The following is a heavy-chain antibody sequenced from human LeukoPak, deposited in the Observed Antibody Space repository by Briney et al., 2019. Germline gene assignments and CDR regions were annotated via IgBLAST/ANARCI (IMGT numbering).Heavy chain of an antibody. J-gene: IGHJ4*02. D-gene: IGHD1-26*01. Sequence: PGGSLRLSCAASGFTFDDYAMHWVRQAPGKGLAWVSLGSGDGGSTYYADSVNGRFTISRDNSKNSLYLQMNSLRTEDTALYYCAKGNPSGSYVFDYWGQGTLVTVSS. V-gene: IGHV3-43*02. CDR3: AKGNPSGSYVFDY. CDR1: GFTFDDYA. CDR2: GSGDGGST.